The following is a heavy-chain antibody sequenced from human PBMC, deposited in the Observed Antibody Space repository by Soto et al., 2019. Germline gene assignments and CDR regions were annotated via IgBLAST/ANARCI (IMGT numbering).Heavy chain of an antibody. CDR1: VDSITTHY. CDR3: ARYSNNWFQTEGMDV. Sequence: SETLSLTCTVSVDSITTHYWSWFRQPAGKGLEWIGRIDTSGNTNYNPSLKSRVAMSVDTSKKQFSLKLTSVTAADTAVYYCARYSNNWFQTEGMDVWGQGTTVTVSS. V-gene: IGHV4-4*07. J-gene: IGHJ6*02. D-gene: IGHD6-13*01. CDR2: IDTSGNT.